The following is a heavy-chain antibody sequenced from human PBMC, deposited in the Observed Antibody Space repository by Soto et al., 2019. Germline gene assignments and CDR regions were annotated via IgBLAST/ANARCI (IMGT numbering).Heavy chain of an antibody. CDR3: TTEGGYSGSYWGLGY. V-gene: IGHV3-15*07. CDR1: GFTLSDPW. CDR2: SKSKRDGGTS. Sequence: EVQLVESGGGLVKPGESLRLSCAVSGFTLSDPWMNWVRQAPGKGLEWVGRSKSKRDGGTSEYAAPVKGRFTISRDDSKNTLYLQMNSLEIEDTAMYYCTTEGGYSGSYWGLGYWGQGTLVTVSS. D-gene: IGHD1-26*01. J-gene: IGHJ4*02.